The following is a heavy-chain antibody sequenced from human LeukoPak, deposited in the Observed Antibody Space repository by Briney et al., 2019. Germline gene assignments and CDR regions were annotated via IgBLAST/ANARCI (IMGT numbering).Heavy chain of an antibody. CDR3: ASVDADYYGSGSYYLNDY. Sequence: PSQTLSLTCTVSGGSISSGSYYWSWIRQPAGKGLEWIGRIYTSGSTNYNPPLKSRVTISVDTSKNQFSLKLSSVTAADTAVYYCASVDADYYGSGSYYLNDYWGQGTLVTVSS. V-gene: IGHV4-61*02. CDR2: IYTSGST. D-gene: IGHD3-10*01. J-gene: IGHJ4*02. CDR1: GGSISSGSYY.